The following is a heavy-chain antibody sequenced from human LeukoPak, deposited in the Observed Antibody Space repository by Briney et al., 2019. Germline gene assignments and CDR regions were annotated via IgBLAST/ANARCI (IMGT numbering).Heavy chain of an antibody. D-gene: IGHD6-13*01. J-gene: IGHJ4*02. CDR1: GFTFSDYY. CDR3: AGVGTIVAAGSPDY. V-gene: IGHV3-11*05. CDR2: ISPSSSST. Sequence: GGSLRLSCAASGFTFSDYYMSWIRQAPGKGLEWVSYISPSSSSTTYADSVKGRFTISRDNAMNSLYLQMNGLRAEDTAVYYRAGVGTIVAAGSPDYWGQGTLVTVSS.